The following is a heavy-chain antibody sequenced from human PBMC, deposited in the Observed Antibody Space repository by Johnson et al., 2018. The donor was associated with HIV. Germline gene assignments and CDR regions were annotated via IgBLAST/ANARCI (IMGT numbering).Heavy chain of an antibody. CDR3: AKEDPWRRAFDI. CDR1: GFIFDDYG. CDR2: INWNGGST. V-gene: IGHV3-20*04. J-gene: IGHJ3*02. Sequence: VQLVESGGGLVQPGGSLRLSCAASGFIFDDYGMSWVRQAPGKGLEWVSGINWNGGSTGYADSVKGRFTISRDNAKKSLYWQMNGLRPEDTAVYYCAKEDPWRRAFDIWGQGTVVTFSS. D-gene: IGHD1-1*01.